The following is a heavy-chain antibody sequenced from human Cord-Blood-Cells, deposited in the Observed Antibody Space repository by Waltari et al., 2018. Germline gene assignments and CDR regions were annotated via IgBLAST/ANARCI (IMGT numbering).Heavy chain of an antibody. CDR2: INPNSGGT. CDR1: GYTFTGYY. CDR3: ARDFQYYGGNYYYGMDV. J-gene: IGHJ6*02. Sequence: QVQLVQSGAEVKKPGASVKVSCKASGYTFTGYYMHWVRQAPGQGLEWMGWINPNSGGTNYAQKFQDRVTMTRDTSISTAYMELSRLRSDDTAVYYCARDFQYYGGNYYYGMDVWGQGTTVTV. D-gene: IGHD4-17*01. V-gene: IGHV1-2*02.